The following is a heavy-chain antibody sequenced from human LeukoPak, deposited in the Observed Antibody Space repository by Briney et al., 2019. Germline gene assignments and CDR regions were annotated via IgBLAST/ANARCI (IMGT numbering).Heavy chain of an antibody. CDR2: IIPIFGTA. D-gene: IGHD1-1*01. CDR1: GGTFSSYA. J-gene: IGHJ6*04. V-gene: IGHV1-69*05. CDR3: ARIELERRGKMDV. Sequence: SVKVSCKASGGTFSSYAISWVRQAPGQGLEWMGGIIPIFGTANYAQKFQGRVTITTDESTSTAYMELSSLRSEDTAVYYCARIELERRGKMDVWGKGTTVTVSS.